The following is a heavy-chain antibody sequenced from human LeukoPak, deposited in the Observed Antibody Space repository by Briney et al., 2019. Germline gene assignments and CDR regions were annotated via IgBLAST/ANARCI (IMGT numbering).Heavy chain of an antibody. J-gene: IGHJ4*02. Sequence: ASVKVSFTASGYTFTSYYMHWVRQAPGQGLEWMGIINPSGGSTSYAQKFQGRVTMTRDTSTSTVYMELSSLRSEDTAVYYCARAGFGVVGFDYWGQGTLVTVSS. V-gene: IGHV1-46*01. CDR1: GYTFTSYY. CDR2: INPSGGST. D-gene: IGHD3-3*01. CDR3: ARAGFGVVGFDY.